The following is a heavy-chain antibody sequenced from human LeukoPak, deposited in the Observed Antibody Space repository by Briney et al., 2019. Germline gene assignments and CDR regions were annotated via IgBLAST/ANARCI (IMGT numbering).Heavy chain of an antibody. CDR3: ARGGFYDKSVGQ. V-gene: IGHV3-11*05. Sequence: GGSLRLSCAASGFTFSDFLMSWIRQAPGKGLEWVAHISTTGTSTNYADSVKGRFTTSRDNAKNSLYLQMNSLRAEDTAVYYCARGGFYDKSVGQWGQGTLVAVSS. CDR1: GFTFSDFL. D-gene: IGHD2/OR15-2a*01. CDR2: ISTTGTST. J-gene: IGHJ4*02.